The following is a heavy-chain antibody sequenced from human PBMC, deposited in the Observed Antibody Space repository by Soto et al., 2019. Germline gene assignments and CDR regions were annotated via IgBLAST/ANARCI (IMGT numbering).Heavy chain of an antibody. CDR2: ISAYNGNT. Sequence: ASVKVSCKASGYTFTSYGISWVRQAPGQGLEWMGWISAYNGNTNYAQKLQGRVTMTTDTSTSTAYMELRSLRSDDTAVYYCARVYSSSSYYYYGMDVWGQGTTVTVSS. V-gene: IGHV1-18*04. CDR3: ARVYSSSSYYYYGMDV. CDR1: GYTFTSYG. D-gene: IGHD6-6*01. J-gene: IGHJ6*02.